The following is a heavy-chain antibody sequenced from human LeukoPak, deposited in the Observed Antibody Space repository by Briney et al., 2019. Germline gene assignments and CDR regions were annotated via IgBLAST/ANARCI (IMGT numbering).Heavy chain of an antibody. Sequence: GESLKISCNGSGYTFASYWIAWVRQMPGKGLQLMGIIYPGDSDTRYSPSFQGEVTISAEKSITTAYLQWSSLTAADTAMCYSARGRELRSLFGEVGYWGQGTLVTVSS. CDR1: GYTFASYW. CDR3: ARGRELRSLFGEVGY. CDR2: IYPGDSDT. V-gene: IGHV5-51*01. J-gene: IGHJ4*02. D-gene: IGHD3-3*01.